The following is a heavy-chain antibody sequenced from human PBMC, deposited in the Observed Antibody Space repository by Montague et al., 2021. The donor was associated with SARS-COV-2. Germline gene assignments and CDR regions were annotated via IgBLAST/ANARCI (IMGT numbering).Heavy chain of an antibody. D-gene: IGHD6-13*01. V-gene: IGHV4-39*07. CDR2: IDYSGST. CDR1: GGSISSSSYY. Sequence: SETLSLTCTVSGGSISSSSYYWGWIRQPPGKGLEWIGSIDYSGSTYYNPSLKGRVTISVDTSKNQFSLKLGSVTAADTAVYYCARVGRQQLVRLSGMDVWGQGTTVTVSS. CDR3: ARVGRQQLVRLSGMDV. J-gene: IGHJ6*02.